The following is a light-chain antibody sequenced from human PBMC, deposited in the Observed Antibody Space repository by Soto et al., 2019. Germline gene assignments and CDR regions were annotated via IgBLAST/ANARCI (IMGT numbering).Light chain of an antibody. CDR2: GSS. J-gene: IGKJ1*01. CDR3: QQYFEWPPMA. Sequence: EIVLTQSPGTLSLSPGERATLSCWASETVATNLAWYQHKPGQALSLLISGSSTSAAVISDRIRGSGSGTEFTLTISSLRSEDSAIYYCQQYFEWPPMAFGQGIKVDIK. CDR1: ETVATN. V-gene: IGKV3-15*01.